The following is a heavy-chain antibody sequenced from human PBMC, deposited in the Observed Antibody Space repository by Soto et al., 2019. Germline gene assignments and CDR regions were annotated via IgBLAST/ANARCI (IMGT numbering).Heavy chain of an antibody. CDR1: GYIFTNYY. CDR2: INPSGDGT. CDR3: AREPPSTGLYDY. Sequence: GASVKVSCKAFGYIFTNYYMHWVRQAPGKGLEWMGVINPSGDGTSYAQKFQGRVTVTRDTSTSTYYLELSSLRSDDTAVYYCAREPPSTGLYDYWGQGALVTVSS. V-gene: IGHV1-46*01. J-gene: IGHJ4*02. D-gene: IGHD6-19*01.